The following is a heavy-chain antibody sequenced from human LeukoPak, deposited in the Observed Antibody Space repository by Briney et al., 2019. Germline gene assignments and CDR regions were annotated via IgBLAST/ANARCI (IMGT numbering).Heavy chain of an antibody. Sequence: SETLSLTCTVSGGSISSGGYYWSWIRQPPGKGLEWIGYIYHSGSTYYNPSLKSRVTISVDRSKNQFSLKLSSVTAADTAVYYCAREEQLVNFLDYWGQGTLVTVSS. J-gene: IGHJ4*02. CDR3: AREEQLVNFLDY. V-gene: IGHV4-30-2*01. CDR2: IYHSGST. CDR1: GGSISSGGYY. D-gene: IGHD6-6*01.